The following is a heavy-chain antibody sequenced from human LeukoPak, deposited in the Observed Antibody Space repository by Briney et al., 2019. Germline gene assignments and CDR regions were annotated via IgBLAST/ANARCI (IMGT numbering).Heavy chain of an antibody. CDR2: IYYSGST. CDR3: ARQSTEQLTFDY. J-gene: IGHJ4*02. D-gene: IGHD6-13*01. Sequence: SETLSLTCTVSGGSISSYYWSWIRQPPGKGLEWIGYIYYSGSTNYNPSLKSRVTISVDTSKSQFSLKLSSVTAADTAVYYCARQSTEQLTFDYWGQGTLVTVSS. CDR1: GGSISSYY. V-gene: IGHV4-59*08.